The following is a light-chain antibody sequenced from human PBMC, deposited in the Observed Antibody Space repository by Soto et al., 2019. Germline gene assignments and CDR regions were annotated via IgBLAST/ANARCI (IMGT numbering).Light chain of an antibody. V-gene: IGLV1-40*01. J-gene: IGLJ2*01. CDR3: QSYDSSVI. CDR1: SSNIGAGYD. CDR2: GNS. Sequence: QSVLTQPPSVSGAPGQRVTISCTGSSSNIGAGYDVHWYQQLPGTAPKLLIYGNSNRPSGVPDRFSGSKSGTSASLAITGLQAEDEADYYCQSYDSSVIFGGGTKFTVL.